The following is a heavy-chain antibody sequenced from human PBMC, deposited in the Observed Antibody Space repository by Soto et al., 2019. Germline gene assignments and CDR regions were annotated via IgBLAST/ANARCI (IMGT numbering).Heavy chain of an antibody. CDR3: ARDGWGSNWYFDL. V-gene: IGHV3-30*03. D-gene: IGHD3-16*01. J-gene: IGHJ2*01. CDR1: GVTFKDYG. Sequence: GGSLRLSCGAPGVTFKDYGMHWAGQAPGKGLEWVAVISYDGKQTYYADCGKGRFTISKDKTKRTLFLQMNSLRVDDTAVYYCARDGWGSNWYFDLWGRGTLVTVSS. CDR2: ISYDGKQT.